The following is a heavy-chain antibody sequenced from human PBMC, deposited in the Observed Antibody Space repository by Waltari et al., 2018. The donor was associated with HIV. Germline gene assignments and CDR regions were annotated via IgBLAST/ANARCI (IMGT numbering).Heavy chain of an antibody. V-gene: IGHV3-21*06. J-gene: IGHJ3*01. Sequence: ESGGGRAKPGGTRTLSCSGSGFTFKTHSVSWLRQTPGRGLEWISSISDDSSFIYYADSVKGRFTVSRDNVRNSVFLQINDVRAEDTATYFCGAFLCAEDCRDGFDVWGQGTMVTVS. D-gene: IGHD2-21*02. CDR2: ISDDSSFI. CDR1: GFTFKTHS. CDR3: GAFLCAEDCRDGFDV.